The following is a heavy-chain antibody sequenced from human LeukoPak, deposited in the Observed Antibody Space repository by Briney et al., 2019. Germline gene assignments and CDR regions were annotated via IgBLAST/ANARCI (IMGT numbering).Heavy chain of an antibody. D-gene: IGHD6-19*01. J-gene: IGHJ6*03. CDR2: ISSSGSTI. CDR1: GFTFSSYG. CDR3: ARLDSGYSSGWYVGYYMDV. Sequence: PGGSLRLSCAASGFTFSSYGMNWVRQAPGKGLEWVSYISSSGSTIYYADSLKGRFTISRDNAKNSLYLQMNSLRAEDTAVYYCARLDSGYSSGWYVGYYMDVWGKGTTVTVSS. V-gene: IGHV3-48*04.